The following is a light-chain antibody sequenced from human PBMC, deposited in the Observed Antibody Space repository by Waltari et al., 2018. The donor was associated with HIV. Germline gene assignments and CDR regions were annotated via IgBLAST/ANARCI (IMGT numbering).Light chain of an antibody. CDR1: SSDIGGYNY. J-gene: IGLJ2*01. CDR2: EVT. V-gene: IGLV2-8*01. Sequence: QSALTQPPSASGSPGQSVPISSPGPSSDIGGYNYFSWYQQHPGKAPKLIMTEVTKRPSGVPDRFSGSKSGNTASLTVSGLQAEDEAHYYCSSYAPTNNFYVLFGGGTALTVL. CDR3: SSYAPTNNFYVL.